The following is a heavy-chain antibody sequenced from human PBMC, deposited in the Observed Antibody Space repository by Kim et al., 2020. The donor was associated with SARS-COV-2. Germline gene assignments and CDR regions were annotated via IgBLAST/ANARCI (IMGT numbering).Heavy chain of an antibody. J-gene: IGHJ5*02. V-gene: IGHV3-33*05. D-gene: IGHD6-19*01. CDR1: GFTFSSYG. Sequence: GGSLRLSCAASGFTFSSYGMHWVRQAPGKGLEWVAVISYDGSNKYYADSVKGRFTISRDNSKNTLYLQMNSLRAEDTAVYYCAREPTPTGIAVAGGNWFDPWGQGTLVTVSS. CDR3: AREPTPTGIAVAGGNWFDP. CDR2: ISYDGSNK.